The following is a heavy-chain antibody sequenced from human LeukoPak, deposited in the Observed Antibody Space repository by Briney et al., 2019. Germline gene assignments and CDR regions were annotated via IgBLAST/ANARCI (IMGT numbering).Heavy chain of an antibody. Sequence: SETLSLTCTVSGGSINTYYWSWIRQPAGKGLEWIGRMYTSGSPNYNPSLKSRVTMSVDTSKNQFSLKLSSVTAADTAVYYCAGQIVATRYWYFDLWGRGTLVTVSS. CDR3: AGQIVATRYWYFDL. D-gene: IGHD5-24*01. J-gene: IGHJ2*01. V-gene: IGHV4-4*07. CDR2: MYTSGSP. CDR1: GGSINTYY.